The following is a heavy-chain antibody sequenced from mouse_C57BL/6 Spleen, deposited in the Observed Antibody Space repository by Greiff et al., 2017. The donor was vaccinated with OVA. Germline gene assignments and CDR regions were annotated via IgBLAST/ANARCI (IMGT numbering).Heavy chain of an antibody. Sequence: QVQLQQPGAELVKPGASVKLSCKASGYTFTSYWMQWVKQRPGQVLEWIGEIDPSDSYTNYNPKFKGKATLTVDPSSSTAYMQLSSLTSEDAAVYYGARFGTTVVASSVDYWGQGTSVTVSS. D-gene: IGHD1-1*01. CDR2: IDPSDSYT. CDR3: ARFGTTVVASSVDY. J-gene: IGHJ4*01. V-gene: IGHV1-50*01. CDR1: GYTFTSYW.